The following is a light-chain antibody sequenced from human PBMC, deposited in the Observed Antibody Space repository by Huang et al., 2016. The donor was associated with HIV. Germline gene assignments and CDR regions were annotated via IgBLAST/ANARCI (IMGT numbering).Light chain of an antibody. CDR1: QSINSY. CDR3: QQSYSFPLT. J-gene: IGKJ4*01. CDR2: AAS. Sequence: DIQMTQSPSSLSASVGDRVTITCRASQSINSYLNWYQQKPGKAPKLLIYAASALKRGVPSRFSGSGSGTDFTLAINSLQPEDFATYYCQQSYSFPLTFGGGTKVEIK. V-gene: IGKV1-39*01.